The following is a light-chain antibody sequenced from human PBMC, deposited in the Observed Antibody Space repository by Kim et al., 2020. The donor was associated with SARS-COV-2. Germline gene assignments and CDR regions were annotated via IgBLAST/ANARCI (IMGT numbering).Light chain of an antibody. CDR2: LNSDGSH. V-gene: IGLV4-69*02. CDR1: SGHSNYA. Sequence: AVKRTCTLSSGHSNYAIAWHQQQPEKGPRYLMRLNSDGSHSKGDGIPDRFSGSRSGAERYLTISSLQSEDEADYYCQTWGTGIVVFGGGTQLTVL. CDR3: QTWGTGIVV. J-gene: IGLJ2*01.